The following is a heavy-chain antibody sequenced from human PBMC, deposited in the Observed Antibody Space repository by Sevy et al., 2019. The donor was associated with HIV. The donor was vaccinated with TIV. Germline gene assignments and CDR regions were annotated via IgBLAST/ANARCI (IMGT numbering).Heavy chain of an antibody. Sequence: SETLSLTCSVSGGSISSYFWTWVRQSPGKGLEWIGNIYFTGNTDYSPSLKSRVTLSLDTSKSQFSLTLKSVTDADTASYFCARDSTTRPRVLDYWGQGTLVTVSS. V-gene: IGHV4-59*12. CDR2: IYFTGNT. CDR1: GGSISSYF. D-gene: IGHD1-1*01. J-gene: IGHJ4*02. CDR3: ARDSTTRPRVLDY.